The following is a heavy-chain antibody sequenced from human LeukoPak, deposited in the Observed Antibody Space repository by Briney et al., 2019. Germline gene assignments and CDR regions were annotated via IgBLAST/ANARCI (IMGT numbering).Heavy chain of an antibody. J-gene: IGHJ4*02. Sequence: GGSLRLSCGASGFIFSNYAMHWVRQAPGKGLEWVAFIRYDGSNELYADSVKGRFTISRDNSNNTVHLQMNSLRVEDTAVYYCAKDRYQLFDYWGQRTLVTVSS. CDR1: GFIFSNYA. CDR3: AKDRYQLFDY. V-gene: IGHV3-30*02. CDR2: IRYDGSNE. D-gene: IGHD2-2*01.